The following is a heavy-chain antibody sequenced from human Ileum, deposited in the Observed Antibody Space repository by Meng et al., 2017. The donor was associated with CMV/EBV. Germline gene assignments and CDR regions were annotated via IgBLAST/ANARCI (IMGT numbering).Heavy chain of an antibody. CDR3: ATLCSSVTCYILDFWY. CDR2: IRGKPNSYAT. J-gene: IGHJ4*02. Sequence: GGSLRLSCAASGFTFTDSTIHWVRQASGKGLEWVGRIRGKPNSYATTYAASVKGRFTISRDDSKNTAYLQMSSLKTEDTAVYYCATLCSSVTCYILDFWYWGLGTLVTVSS. D-gene: IGHD2-2*02. CDR1: GFTFTDST. V-gene: IGHV3-73*01.